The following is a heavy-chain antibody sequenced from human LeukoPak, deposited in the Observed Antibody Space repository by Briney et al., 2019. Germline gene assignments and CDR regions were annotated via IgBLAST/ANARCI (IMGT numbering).Heavy chain of an antibody. D-gene: IGHD6-19*01. CDR3: AREGSSGWFPDY. J-gene: IGHJ4*02. CDR1: GFTFSSYG. CDR2: IWYDGSNK. Sequence: PGGSLRLSCAASGFTFSSYGMHWVRQAPGKGLEWVAVIWYDGSNKYYADSVKGRFTISRDNSKNTLYLQMNSLRAEDTAVYYCAREGSSGWFPDYWGQGTLVTVSS. V-gene: IGHV3-33*01.